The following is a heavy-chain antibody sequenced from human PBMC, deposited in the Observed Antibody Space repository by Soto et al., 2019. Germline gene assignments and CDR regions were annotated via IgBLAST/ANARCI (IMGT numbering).Heavy chain of an antibody. CDR3: SGAVLRYFDWVSHRPWFEP. J-gene: IGHJ5*02. CDR1: GGSISSSNW. D-gene: IGHD3-9*01. V-gene: IGHV4-4*02. CDR2: IYHSGST. Sequence: SETLSLTCAVSGGSISSSNWWSWVRQPPGKGLEWIGEIYHSGSTNYNPSLKSRVTISVDTSKNQFSLKLSSVTAADTAVYYCSGAVLRYFDWVSHRPWFEPWGQGTLVTVSS.